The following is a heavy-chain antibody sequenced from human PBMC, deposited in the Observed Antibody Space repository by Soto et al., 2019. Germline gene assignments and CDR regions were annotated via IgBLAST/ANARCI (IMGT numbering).Heavy chain of an antibody. V-gene: IGHV3-30*03. Sequence: GGSLRLSCAASGFTFSSYGMHWVRQAPGKGLEWVAVISYDGSNKYYADSVKGRFTISRDNSKNTLYLQMNSLRAEDTAVYYCARDYRWRYSIWSYYFDYSGHGTLVTVSS. CDR3: ARDYRWRYSIWSYYFDY. J-gene: IGHJ4*01. D-gene: IGHD6-13*01. CDR2: ISYDGSNK. CDR1: GFTFSSYG.